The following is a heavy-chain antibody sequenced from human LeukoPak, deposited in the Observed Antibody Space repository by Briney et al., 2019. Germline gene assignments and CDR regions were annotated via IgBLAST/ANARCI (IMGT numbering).Heavy chain of an antibody. J-gene: IGHJ3*02. D-gene: IGHD3-22*01. CDR3: ARTIVVVIRGDAFDI. V-gene: IGHV1-18*01. CDR2: ISAYNGNT. CDR1: GYTFTSYG. Sequence: ASVKVSCKASGYTFTSYGISWVRQAPGQGLEWMGWISAYNGNTNYAQKLQGRVTMTTDTSTSTAYMELRSLRSDETAVYYCARTIVVVIRGDAFDIWGQGTMVTVSS.